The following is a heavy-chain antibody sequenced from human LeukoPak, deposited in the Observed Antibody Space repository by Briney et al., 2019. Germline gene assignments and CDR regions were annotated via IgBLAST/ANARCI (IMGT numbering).Heavy chain of an antibody. CDR1: GFTFTNYW. CDR2: VNSDGTNT. CDR3: ARVRSNYEVVYYYYYMDV. D-gene: IGHD4-11*01. Sequence: PGGSLRLSCAASGFTFTNYWMHWVRQAPGKGLVWVSDVNSDGTNTRYADSVKGRFTISRDNAKNSLYLQMNSLRAEDTAVYYCARVRSNYEVVYYYYYMDVWGKGTTVTVSS. J-gene: IGHJ6*03. V-gene: IGHV3-74*01.